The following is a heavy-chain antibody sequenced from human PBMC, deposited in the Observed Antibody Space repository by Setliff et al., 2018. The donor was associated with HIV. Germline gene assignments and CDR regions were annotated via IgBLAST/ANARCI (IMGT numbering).Heavy chain of an antibody. J-gene: IGHJ6*03. CDR1: GITFSSYA. Sequence: LRLSCAASGITFSSYAMSWVRQAPGKGLEWVSGISSSSSYIYYADSVKGRFTISRDNAKNSLYLQMNSLRAEDTDVYYCARDKDYYDYSGYYYIYYYMDVWGKGTTVTVSS. CDR3: ARDKDYYDYSGYYYIYYYMDV. CDR2: ISSSSSYI. V-gene: IGHV3-21*01. D-gene: IGHD3-22*01.